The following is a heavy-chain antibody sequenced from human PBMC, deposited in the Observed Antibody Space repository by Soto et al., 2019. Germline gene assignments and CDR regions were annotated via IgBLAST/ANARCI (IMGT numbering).Heavy chain of an antibody. CDR3: AKDQLGITMIVVVTNWFDP. CDR2: ISGSGGST. CDR1: GFTFSSYA. Sequence: PGGSLRLSCAASGFTFSSYAMSWVRQAPGKGLERVSAISGSGGSTYYADSVKGRFTISRDNSKNTLYLQMNSLRAEDTAVYYCAKDQLGITMIVVVTNWFDPWGQGTLVTVS. D-gene: IGHD3-22*01. V-gene: IGHV3-23*01. J-gene: IGHJ5*02.